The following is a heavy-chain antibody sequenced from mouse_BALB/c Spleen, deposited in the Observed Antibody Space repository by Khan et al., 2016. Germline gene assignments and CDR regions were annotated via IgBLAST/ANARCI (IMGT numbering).Heavy chain of an antibody. J-gene: IGHJ3*01. V-gene: IGHV3-2*02. Sequence: VQLKESGPGLVKPSQSLSLTCTVTGYSLTSDYAWNWIRQFPGNKLEWMGYISYSGSTSYNPSLKSRLSIPRDTSKNHFFLQLTSVTTEDTATYYCARDYYGSSFFDYWGQGTLVTVSA. CDR2: ISYSGST. CDR3: ARDYYGSSFFDY. D-gene: IGHD1-1*01. CDR1: GYSLTSDYA.